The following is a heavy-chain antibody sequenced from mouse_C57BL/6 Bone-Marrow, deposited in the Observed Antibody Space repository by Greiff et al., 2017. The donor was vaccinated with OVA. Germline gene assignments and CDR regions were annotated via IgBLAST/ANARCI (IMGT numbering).Heavy chain of an antibody. CDR2: IHPNSGST. Sequence: VQLQQPGAELVKPGASVKLSCKASGYTFTSYWMHWVKQRPGQGLEWIGMIHPNSGSTNYNEKFKSKATLTVDKSSSTAYMQLSSLTSEDSAVYYCARFLYYYGSSYPFAYWGQGTLVTVSA. J-gene: IGHJ3*01. D-gene: IGHD1-1*01. CDR3: ARFLYYYGSSYPFAY. V-gene: IGHV1-64*01. CDR1: GYTFTSYW.